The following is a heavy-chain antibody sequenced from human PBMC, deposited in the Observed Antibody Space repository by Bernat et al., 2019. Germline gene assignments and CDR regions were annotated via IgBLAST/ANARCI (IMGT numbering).Heavy chain of an antibody. D-gene: IGHD6-6*01. Sequence: QVQLVQSGAEVKKPGASVKVSCKASGYTFTGYYMHWVRQAPGQGLEWMGWINPNSGGTNFAQKFQGWVTMTRDTSISTAYVELSRLRSDDTAVYYCARFPPRYSSLSGAFDIWGQGTMVTASS. V-gene: IGHV1-2*04. CDR3: ARFPPRYSSLSGAFDI. J-gene: IGHJ3*02. CDR1: GYTFTGYY. CDR2: INPNSGGT.